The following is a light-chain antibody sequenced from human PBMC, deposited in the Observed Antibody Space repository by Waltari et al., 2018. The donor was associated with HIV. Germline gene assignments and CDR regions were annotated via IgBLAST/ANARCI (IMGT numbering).Light chain of an antibody. CDR2: DGS. Sequence: QSALTQPRSVSGSPAQSVTISCTGTSSDVGGFNYVSWYQQHPGKAPKRIIYDGSKRPSGVPDRFSGSKSGNTASLTSSGLQAEDEADYYCFSYSGSYTSVLFGGGTKLTVL. CDR3: FSYSGSYTSVL. V-gene: IGLV2-11*01. CDR1: SSDVGGFNY. J-gene: IGLJ2*01.